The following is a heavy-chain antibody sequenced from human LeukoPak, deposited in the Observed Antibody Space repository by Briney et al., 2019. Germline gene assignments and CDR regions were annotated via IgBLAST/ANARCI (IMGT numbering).Heavy chain of an antibody. D-gene: IGHD5-18*01. J-gene: IGHJ4*02. V-gene: IGHV5-51*01. CDR2: IYPGDSDI. CDR1: GYSFTSFW. Sequence: GESLKISCKWSGYSFTSFWIGWVRKMPGKGLEWMGIIYPGDSDIRYSPSFQGQVTISADKSISTAYLQWSSLKASDTAMYYCAIGYNYGSHDFDYWGQGTLVTVSS. CDR3: AIGYNYGSHDFDY.